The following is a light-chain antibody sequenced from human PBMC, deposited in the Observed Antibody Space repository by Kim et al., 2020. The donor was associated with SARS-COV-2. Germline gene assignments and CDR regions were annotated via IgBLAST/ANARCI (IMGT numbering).Light chain of an antibody. CDR3: QKYDRAPRT. J-gene: IGKJ1*01. CDR1: QAISNC. V-gene: IGKV1-27*01. CDR2: AAS. Sequence: GDRVTITCRASQAISNCVAWYQQKPGKVPKLLVYAASALQSGVSSRFSGSGSGTDFTLTISSLQPEDVATYYCQKYDRAPRTFGQGTKVEVK.